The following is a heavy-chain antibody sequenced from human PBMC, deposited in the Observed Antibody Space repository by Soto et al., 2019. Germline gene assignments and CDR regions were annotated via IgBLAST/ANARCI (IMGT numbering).Heavy chain of an antibody. CDR3: ARTDFSNWFDP. D-gene: IGHD3-3*01. CDR1: GGSFSGYY. Sequence: QVQLQQWGAGLLKPSETLSLTCAVYGGSFSGYYWSWIRQPPGKGLEWIGEINHSGSTNYNPSLKSRVTISVDTSKNLFALKLSSVTAADTAVYYRARTDFSNWFDPWGQGTLVTVSS. V-gene: IGHV4-34*01. CDR2: INHSGST. J-gene: IGHJ5*02.